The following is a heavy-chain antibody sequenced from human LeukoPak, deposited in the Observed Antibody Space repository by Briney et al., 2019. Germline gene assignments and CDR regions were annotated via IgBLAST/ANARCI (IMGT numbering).Heavy chain of an antibody. D-gene: IGHD3-9*01. CDR3: ARARYFDWSYFDY. CDR2: ISSSGSTI. CDR1: GFTFSDYY. Sequence: GGSLRLSCAASGFTFSDYYMSWIRQAPGKGLEWVPYISSSGSTIYYADSVKGRFTISRDNAKNSLYLQMNSLRAEDTAVYYCARARYFDWSYFDYWGQGTLVTVSS. J-gene: IGHJ4*02. V-gene: IGHV3-11*01.